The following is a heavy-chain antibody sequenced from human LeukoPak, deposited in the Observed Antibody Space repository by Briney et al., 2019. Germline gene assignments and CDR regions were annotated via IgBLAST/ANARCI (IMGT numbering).Heavy chain of an antibody. V-gene: IGHV3-21*01. D-gene: IGHD1-26*01. Sequence: PGGSLRLSCAASGLTFSSNSMNWVRQAPGKGLEWVSSISRSSSYIYYADSVKGRFTISRDNAKNSLYLQMNSLRAEDTALYYFATDPSGDWYFDLWGRGTLVTVSS. CDR2: ISRSSSYI. CDR1: GLTFSSNS. CDR3: ATDPSGDWYFDL. J-gene: IGHJ2*01.